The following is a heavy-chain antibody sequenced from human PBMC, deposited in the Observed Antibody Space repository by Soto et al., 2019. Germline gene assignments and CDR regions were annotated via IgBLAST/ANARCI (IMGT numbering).Heavy chain of an antibody. Sequence: SETLSLTCAVYGGSFSGYYCIWIRQPPGKGLEWIGEINHSGSTNYNPSLKSRVTISVDTSKNQFSLKLSSVTAADTAVYYCARRFYGDYYFDYWGQGTQVTVSS. CDR1: GGSFSGYY. D-gene: IGHD4-17*01. CDR2: INHSGST. J-gene: IGHJ4*02. CDR3: ARRFYGDYYFDY. V-gene: IGHV4-34*01.